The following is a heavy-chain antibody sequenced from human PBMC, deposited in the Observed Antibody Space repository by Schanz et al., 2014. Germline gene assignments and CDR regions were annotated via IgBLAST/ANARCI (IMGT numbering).Heavy chain of an antibody. CDR2: ISYDGSKK. J-gene: IGHJ3*02. Sequence: QVQVVQSGGGLVKPGGSLRLSCAASGFMFSSYGMHWVRQAPGKGLEWVGVISYDGSKKSYADSVKGRFTISRDNAKNTLYLQMNSLRAEDTAVYYCAKSDAFDIWGQGTLVTVSS. V-gene: IGHV3-33*03. CDR1: GFMFSSYG. CDR3: AKSDAFDI.